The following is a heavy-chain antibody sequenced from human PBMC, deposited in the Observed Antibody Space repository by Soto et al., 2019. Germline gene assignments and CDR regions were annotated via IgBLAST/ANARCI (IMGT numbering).Heavy chain of an antibody. J-gene: IGHJ4*02. D-gene: IGHD1-26*01. Sequence: EVQLLESGGGLVQPGGSLRLSCVGSGFFFSSYTMTWVRQAPGKGLEWVSSFSATSENTYYADSVRGRFTVSRDNTKNTLFLQMNSLPAQDTAMYYCAKARDHQWVRLPFDSWGPGILVIVSS. V-gene: IGHV3-23*01. CDR2: FSATSENT. CDR3: AKARDHQWVRLPFDS. CDR1: GFFFSSYT.